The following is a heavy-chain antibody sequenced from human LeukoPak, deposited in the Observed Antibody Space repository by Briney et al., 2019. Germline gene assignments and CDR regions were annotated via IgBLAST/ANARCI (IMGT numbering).Heavy chain of an antibody. CDR3: AKDSYYDSSGYYYPSVCIDY. CDR2: INHSGST. V-gene: IGHV4-34*01. Sequence: SETLSLTCAVYGGSFSGYYWSWIRQPPGKGLEWIGEINHSGSTNYNPSLKSRVTISVDTSKNQFSLKLSSVTAADTAVYYCAKDSYYDSSGYYYPSVCIDYWGQGTLVTVSS. J-gene: IGHJ4*02. D-gene: IGHD3-22*01. CDR1: GGSFSGYY.